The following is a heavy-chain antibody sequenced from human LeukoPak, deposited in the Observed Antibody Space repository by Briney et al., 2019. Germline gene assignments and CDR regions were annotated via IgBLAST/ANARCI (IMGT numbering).Heavy chain of an antibody. D-gene: IGHD2-15*01. CDR1: GDSMSSGDYY. CDR2: ISYSGST. Sequence: PSQTLSLTCSVSGDSMSSGDYYWNWIRQHPDKGLEWIGYISYSGSTFYHPSLDRRLSISLDTSKNQFYLKLRSVTAADTAIYYCARDGVGSGLFDYWGQGTRVTASS. CDR3: ARDGVGSGLFDY. V-gene: IGHV4-31*03. J-gene: IGHJ4*02.